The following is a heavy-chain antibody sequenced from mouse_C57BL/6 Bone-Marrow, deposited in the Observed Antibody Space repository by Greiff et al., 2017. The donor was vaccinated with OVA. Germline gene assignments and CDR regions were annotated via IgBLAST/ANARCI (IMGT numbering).Heavy chain of an antibody. V-gene: IGHV5-2*01. D-gene: IGHD1-1*01. CDR2: INSDGGST. CDR3: ARHDYGSPWFAY. J-gene: IGHJ3*01. CDR1: EYEFPSHD. Sequence: DVKLQESGGGLVQPGESLKLSCESNEYEFPSHDMSWVRKTPEKRLELVAAINSDGGSTYYPDTMERRFIISRDNTKKTLYLQMSSLRSEDTALYYCARHDYGSPWFAYWGQGTLVTVSA.